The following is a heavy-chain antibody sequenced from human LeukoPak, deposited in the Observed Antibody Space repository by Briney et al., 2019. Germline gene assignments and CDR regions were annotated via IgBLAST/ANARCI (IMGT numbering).Heavy chain of an antibody. CDR2: IYPGDSDT. CDR3: ARKPYSSSPYYYGIDV. CDR1: GYSFTSYW. D-gene: IGHD6-13*01. V-gene: IGHV5-51*01. J-gene: IGHJ6*02. Sequence: GESLKISCKGSGYSFTSYWIGWVRQMPGKGLEWMGIIYPGDSDTRYSPSFQGQVTISADKSISTAYLQWSSLKASDTAMYYCARKPYSSSPYYYGIDVWGQGTTVTVSS.